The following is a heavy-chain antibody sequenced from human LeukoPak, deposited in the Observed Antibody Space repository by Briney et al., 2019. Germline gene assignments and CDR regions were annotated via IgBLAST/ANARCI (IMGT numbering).Heavy chain of an antibody. CDR1: GFTSSSYA. V-gene: IGHV3-23*01. J-gene: IGHJ4*02. CDR2: ISGSGGST. D-gene: IGHD6-13*01. CDR3: AKEVKYSSSWKPFDY. Sequence: GGSLRLSCAASGFTSSSYAMSWVRQAPGKGLEWVSAISGSGGSTYYADSVKGRFTISRDNSKNTLYLQMNSLRAEDTAVYYCAKEVKYSSSWKPFDYWGQGTLVTVSS.